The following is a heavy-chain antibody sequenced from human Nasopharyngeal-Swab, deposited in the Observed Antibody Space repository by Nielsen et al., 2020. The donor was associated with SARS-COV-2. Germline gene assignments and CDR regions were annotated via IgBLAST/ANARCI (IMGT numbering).Heavy chain of an antibody. V-gene: IGHV4-59*08. CDR3: ARHRKADYYDSSGYYDNPYYFDY. CDR1: GGSISSYY. J-gene: IGHJ4*02. Sequence: SETLSLTCTVPGGSISSYYWSWIRQPPGKGLEWIGCIYYSGGTNYNPSLKSRVTISVDTSKNQFSLKLSSVTAADTAVYYCARHRKADYYDSSGYYDNPYYFDYWGQGTLVTVSS. D-gene: IGHD3-22*01. CDR2: IYYSGGT.